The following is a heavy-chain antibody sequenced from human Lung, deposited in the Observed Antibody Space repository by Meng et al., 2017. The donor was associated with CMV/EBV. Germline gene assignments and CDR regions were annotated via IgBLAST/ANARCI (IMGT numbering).Heavy chain of an antibody. CDR1: GYSFITDD. CDR3: ARSLEHSAIDV. J-gene: IGHJ6*02. CDR2: MNPNSGNT. Sequence: ASVKVSCKASGYSFITDDINRVRQAAGQGPEWMGWMNPNSGNTGYDQKFQGRVTMIRKVSTHKAYMELTSLRSEDTAVYYCARSLEHSAIDVWGQGTAVSVSS. D-gene: IGHD3-3*01. V-gene: IGHV1-8*01.